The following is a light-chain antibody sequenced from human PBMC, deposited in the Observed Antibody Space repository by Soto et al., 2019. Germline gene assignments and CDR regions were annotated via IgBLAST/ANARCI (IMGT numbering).Light chain of an antibody. J-gene: IGKJ1*01. Sequence: VLTQSPGTLSLSPGERATLSCRASQTVSSTYLAWYQQRPGQAPRLLIYGASSRATGIPDRFSGSGSETDFTLTISRLEPDDFAVYYCQDYGSSRTFSQGTKVEIK. V-gene: IGKV3-20*01. CDR1: QTVSSTY. CDR3: QDYGSSRT. CDR2: GAS.